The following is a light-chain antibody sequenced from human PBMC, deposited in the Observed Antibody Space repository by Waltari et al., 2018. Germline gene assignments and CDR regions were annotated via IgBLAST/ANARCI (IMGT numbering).Light chain of an antibody. CDR3: YSADSSGDLVV. CDR2: EDN. V-gene: IGLV3-10*01. J-gene: IGLJ2*01. CDR1: ALPTKY. Sequence: SYELTKPPSESVSPGQTARIPCPGDALPTKYAHWCQQKSGQAPVLVILEDNKRPSGIPERFSGSSSGTMATLTISGAQVEDEADYYCYSADSSGDLVVFGGGTKLTVL.